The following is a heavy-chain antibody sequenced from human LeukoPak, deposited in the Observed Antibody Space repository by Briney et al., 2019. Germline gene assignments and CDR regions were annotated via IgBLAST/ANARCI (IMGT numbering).Heavy chain of an antibody. CDR1: GYTLTELS. J-gene: IGHJ5*02. CDR3: ATTAGYCSGGSCLPHNWFDP. CDR2: FDPKDGET. D-gene: IGHD2-15*01. V-gene: IGHV1-24*01. Sequence: ASVKVSCKGSGYTLTELSMHWVRQAPGKGLEWMGGFDPKDGETIYAQKFQGRVTMTEDTSTDTAYMELSSLRSEDTAVYYCATTAGYCSGGSCLPHNWFDPWGQGTLVTVSS.